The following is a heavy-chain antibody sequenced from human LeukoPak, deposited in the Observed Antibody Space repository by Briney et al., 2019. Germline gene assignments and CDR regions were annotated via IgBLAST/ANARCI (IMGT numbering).Heavy chain of an antibody. V-gene: IGHV1-3*01. CDR1: GYTFTSYA. CDR2: INAGNGNT. Sequence: VASVKVSCKASGYTFTSYAMHWVRQAPGQRLEWMGWINAGNGNTKYSQKFQGRVTITRDTSASTAYMELSSLRSEDTAVYYCVREGPETYYFDFWGQGTLVTVSS. CDR3: VREGPETYYFDF. J-gene: IGHJ4*02. D-gene: IGHD5-24*01.